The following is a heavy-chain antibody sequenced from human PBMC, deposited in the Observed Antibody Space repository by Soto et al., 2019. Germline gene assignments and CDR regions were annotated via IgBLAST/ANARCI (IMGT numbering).Heavy chain of an antibody. CDR1: GGTFSSYA. D-gene: IGHD6-13*01. CDR2: IIPIFGAA. J-gene: IGHJ4*02. Sequence: SVKVSCKASGGTFSSYAISWVRQAPGQGPEWMGGIIPIFGAANYAQKFQGRVTITADESTSTAYMELSSLRSEDTAVYYCAREGHSSSSWYYFDYWGQGTLVTVSS. CDR3: AREGHSSSSWYYFDY. V-gene: IGHV1-69*13.